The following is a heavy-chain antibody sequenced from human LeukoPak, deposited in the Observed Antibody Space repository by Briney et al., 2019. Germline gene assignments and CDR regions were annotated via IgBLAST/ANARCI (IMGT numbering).Heavy chain of an antibody. V-gene: IGHV3-7*03. CDR1: GFTFSTYW. Sequence: GGSLRLSCAASGFTFSTYWMTWVRQAPGKGLEWVANIQQDGTKGYYVVSLKGRFTISRDNAKNSLYLQMNSLRAEDTAVYYCARAISGRYDYWGQGTLVTVSS. CDR2: IQQDGTKG. CDR3: ARAISGRYDY. D-gene: IGHD3-10*01. J-gene: IGHJ4*02.